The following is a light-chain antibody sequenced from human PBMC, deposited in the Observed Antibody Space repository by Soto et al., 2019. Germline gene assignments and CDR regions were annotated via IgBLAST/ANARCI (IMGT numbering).Light chain of an antibody. J-gene: IGLJ3*02. CDR3: CSYAGSSTWV. CDR1: SSDVGSYNL. Sequence: QSVLTQPASVSGSPGQSITISCTGTSSDVGSYNLVSWYLHHPGKGPKLMIYEGSKRPSGVSDRFSGSKSGNTASLTISGLQAEDEADYYCCSYAGSSTWVFGGGTQLTVL. CDR2: EGS. V-gene: IGLV2-23*01.